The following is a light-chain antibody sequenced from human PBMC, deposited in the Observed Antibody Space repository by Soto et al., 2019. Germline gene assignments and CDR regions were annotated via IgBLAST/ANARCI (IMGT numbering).Light chain of an antibody. CDR2: GAS. J-gene: IGKJ2*01. Sequence: EIVMTQSPATLSVSPGERATLSCRTSLSVSKNLAWFQQKLGQAPRLLIYGASTRATGIPARFSGSGSGTEFTLTISSLQSEDFAVYYCQQYNYWPPTYTFGQGTKLEIK. CDR3: QQYNYWPPTYT. V-gene: IGKV3-15*01. CDR1: LSVSKN.